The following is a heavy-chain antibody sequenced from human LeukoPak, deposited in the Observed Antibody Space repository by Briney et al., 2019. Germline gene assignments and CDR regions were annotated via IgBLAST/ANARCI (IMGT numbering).Heavy chain of an antibody. J-gene: IGHJ4*02. D-gene: IGHD6-13*01. CDR2: ISSSSYI. CDR1: GFTFSSYS. Sequence: GGPLRLSCAASGFTFSSYSMNWVRQAPAKGLEWVSSISSSSYIYYADSVKGRFTISRDNAKNSLYLQMNSLRAEDTAVYYCARARPGIAAAGPAPPHFDYWGQGTLVTVSS. V-gene: IGHV3-21*01. CDR3: ARARPGIAAAGPAPPHFDY.